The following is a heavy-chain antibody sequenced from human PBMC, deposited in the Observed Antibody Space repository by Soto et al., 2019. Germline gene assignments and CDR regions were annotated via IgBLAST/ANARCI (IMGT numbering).Heavy chain of an antibody. CDR3: ARDLGYYDFWSGLAPLYYYYGMDV. V-gene: IGHV1-18*01. CDR1: GYTLTSYG. J-gene: IGHJ6*02. CDR2: ISAYNGNT. D-gene: IGHD3-3*01. Sequence: ASVKVSCKASGYTLTSYGISWVRQAPGQGLEWMGWISAYNGNTNYAQKLQGRVTMTTDTSTSTAYMELRSLRSDDTAVYYCARDLGYYDFWSGLAPLYYYYGMDVWGQGTTVTVSS.